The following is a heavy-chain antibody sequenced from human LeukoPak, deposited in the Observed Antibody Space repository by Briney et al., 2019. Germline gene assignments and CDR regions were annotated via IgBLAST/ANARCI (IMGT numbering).Heavy chain of an antibody. J-gene: IGHJ4*02. Sequence: ASVRVSCKTSGYTFTNLDINWLRQAPGQGLEWMGWMSPNSGDTGYAQKFQGRVSMTRDIFKSTAYMELSSLRSEDTAIYYCASNPPNAGDFYYWGLGTLVTVSS. V-gene: IGHV1-8*01. D-gene: IGHD1-1*01. CDR1: GYTFTNLD. CDR2: MSPNSGDT. CDR3: ASNPPNAGDFYY.